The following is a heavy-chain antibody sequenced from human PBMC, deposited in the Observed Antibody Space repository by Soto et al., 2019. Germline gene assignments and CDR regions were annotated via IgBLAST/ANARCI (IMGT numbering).Heavy chain of an antibody. V-gene: IGHV3-23*01. Sequence: GGSLRLSCAASGFTFSSYAMSWVRQAPGKGLEWVSAISGSGGSTYYADSVKGRFTISRDNSKNTLYLQMNSLRAEDTVVYYCAKERNYYDSSGYYYWFDPWGQGTLVTVSS. D-gene: IGHD3-22*01. CDR3: AKERNYYDSSGYYYWFDP. CDR2: ISGSGGST. CDR1: GFTFSSYA. J-gene: IGHJ5*02.